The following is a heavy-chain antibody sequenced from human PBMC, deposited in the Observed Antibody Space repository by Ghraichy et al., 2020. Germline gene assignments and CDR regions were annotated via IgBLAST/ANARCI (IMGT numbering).Heavy chain of an antibody. CDR1: GFTFSSYA. Sequence: GGSLRLSCAASGFTFSSYAMHWVRQAPGKGLEWVAVISYDGSNKYYADSVKGRFTISRDNSKNTLYLQMNSLRAEDTAVYYCARDSIVVVVPAAIHVPLDYWGQGTLVTVSS. CDR3: ARDSIVVVVPAAIHVPLDY. V-gene: IGHV3-30*04. D-gene: IGHD2-2*01. CDR2: ISYDGSNK. J-gene: IGHJ4*02.